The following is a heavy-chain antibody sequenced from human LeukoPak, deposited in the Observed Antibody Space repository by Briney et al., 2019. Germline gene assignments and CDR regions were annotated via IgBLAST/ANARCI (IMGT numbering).Heavy chain of an antibody. CDR3: ASAAPTLGGVPIPPAIPYYYYYLLDV. CDR2: ISHGGDT. CDR1: GGFISSNNW. J-gene: IGHJ6*02. Sequence: SGTLSLTCAVSGGFISSNNWWSWVRQPPRKGLEWIGEISHGGDTNYNPSLKSRVAFSIDKYKSQFSLRLSSVTAADTAVYYCASAAPTLGGVPIPPAIPYYYYYLLDVWGQGTTVTVSS. D-gene: IGHD2-2*01. V-gene: IGHV4-4*02.